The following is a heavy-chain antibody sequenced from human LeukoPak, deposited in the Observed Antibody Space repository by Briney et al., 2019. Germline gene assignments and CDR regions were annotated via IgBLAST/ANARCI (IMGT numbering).Heavy chain of an antibody. D-gene: IGHD4-23*01. CDR1: GGSISSSSYY. Sequence: SETLSLTCTVSGGSISSSSYYWGWIRQPPGKGLEWIGSIYYSGSTYYNPSLKSRVTISVDTSKNQFSLKLSSVTAADTAVYYCASWETYGGNWAEYFQHWGQGTLVTVSS. CDR2: IYYSGST. J-gene: IGHJ1*01. CDR3: ASWETYGGNWAEYFQH. V-gene: IGHV4-39*07.